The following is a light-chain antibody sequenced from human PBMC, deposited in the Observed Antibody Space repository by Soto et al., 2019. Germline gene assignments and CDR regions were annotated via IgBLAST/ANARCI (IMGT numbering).Light chain of an antibody. CDR3: QQYGSSPIT. J-gene: IGKJ5*01. V-gene: IGKV3-20*01. CDR2: GAS. CDR1: QSVRSSY. Sequence: EIVLTQSPGTLSLSPGERATLSCRASQSVRSSYLAWYQQKPVQAPRLLISGASSRATGIPDRFSGSGSGTDFTLTISRLEPEDFAVYYCQQYGSSPITFGQGTRLEIK.